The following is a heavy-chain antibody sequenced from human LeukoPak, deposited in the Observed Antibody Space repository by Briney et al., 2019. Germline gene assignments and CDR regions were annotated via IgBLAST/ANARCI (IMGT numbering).Heavy chain of an antibody. D-gene: IGHD6-19*01. CDR1: GFTFSSYA. CDR3: AKAVGQWLVEFDY. CDR2: ISGSGGST. Sequence: GGSLRLSCAASGFTFSSYATRWVRQAPGKGLEWVSEISGSGGSTYYADSVKGRFTISRDNSKDTLYLQMNSLRAEATAVYYCAKAVGQWLVEFDYWGQGTLVTVSS. J-gene: IGHJ4*02. V-gene: IGHV3-23*01.